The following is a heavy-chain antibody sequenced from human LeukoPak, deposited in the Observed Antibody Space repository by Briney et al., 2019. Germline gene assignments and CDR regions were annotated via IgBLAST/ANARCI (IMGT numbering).Heavy chain of an antibody. Sequence: SETLSLTCTVSGGSISSYYWSWIRQPPGKGLEWIGYIYYSGSTNYNPSLKSRVTISVDTSKNQFSLKLSSVTAADTAVYYCARVSYCSGGSCYRSYFDYWGQGTLVTVSS. V-gene: IGHV4-59*01. J-gene: IGHJ4*02. CDR1: GGSISSYY. D-gene: IGHD2-15*01. CDR2: IYYSGST. CDR3: ARVSYCSGGSCYRSYFDY.